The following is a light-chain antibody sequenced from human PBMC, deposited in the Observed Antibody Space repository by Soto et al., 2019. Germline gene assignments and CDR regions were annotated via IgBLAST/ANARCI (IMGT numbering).Light chain of an antibody. J-gene: IGLJ1*01. CDR2: DAH. V-gene: IGLV1-44*01. CDR3: AAWDDSLNIFV. Sequence: QSVLTQPPSVSGTPGQRVTISCAGSSSNIGSNTVTWYQQLPGTAPKLLIYDAHQRPSGIPDRFSGSKSGTSASLAISGLQSEDEADYYCAAWDDSLNIFVFATGTKLT. CDR1: SSNIGSNT.